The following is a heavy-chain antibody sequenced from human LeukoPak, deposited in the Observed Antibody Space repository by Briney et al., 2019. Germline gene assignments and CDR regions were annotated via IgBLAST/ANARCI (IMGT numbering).Heavy chain of an antibody. CDR3: AKDLWLDPGDY. CDR1: GFTFDDYA. CDR2: ISWNSGSI. J-gene: IGHJ4*02. Sequence: GRSLRLSCAASGFTFDDYAMHWVRQAPGKGLEWVSGISWNSGSIGYADSVKGRFTISRDNAKNSLYLQMNSLRAEDTAVYYCAKDLWLDPGDYWGQGTLVTVSS. V-gene: IGHV3-9*01. D-gene: IGHD6-19*01.